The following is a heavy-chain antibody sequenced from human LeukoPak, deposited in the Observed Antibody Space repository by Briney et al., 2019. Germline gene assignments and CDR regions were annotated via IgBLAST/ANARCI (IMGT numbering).Heavy chain of an antibody. CDR2: IYYSGST. D-gene: IGHD3-16*01. CDR3: ARETSQKGAHYMDV. J-gene: IGHJ6*03. V-gene: IGHV4-59*01. CDR1: GGSISSDY. Sequence: SETLSLTCTVSGGSISSDYWSWIRQPPGKGLEWIGYIYYSGSTNYNPSLKSRVTISVDTSKNQFSLKLSSVTAADTAVYYCARETSQKGAHYMDVWGKGTTVTISS.